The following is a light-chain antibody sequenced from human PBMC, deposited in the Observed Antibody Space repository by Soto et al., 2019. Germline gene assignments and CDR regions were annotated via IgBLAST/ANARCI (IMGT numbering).Light chain of an antibody. Sequence: IHMTHAPSSLSASLGDIVTITFQASQDIRYYLNWYQQKTGQAPKLLIYDASQLETGVPSRFSGSGSGTDFTFTINSLQPEDIGTYYCQHYNSFPITFGQGTRLEIK. CDR2: DAS. CDR1: QDIRYY. CDR3: QHYNSFPIT. J-gene: IGKJ5*01. V-gene: IGKV1-33*01.